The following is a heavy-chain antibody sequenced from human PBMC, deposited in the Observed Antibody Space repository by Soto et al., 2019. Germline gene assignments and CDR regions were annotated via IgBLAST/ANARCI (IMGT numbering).Heavy chain of an antibody. Sequence: ASVKVSCKASGYTFTGYYMHWVRQAPGQGLEWMGWINPNSGGTNYAQKFQGWVTMTRDTSISTAYMELKRLRSDDTAVYYCARSMVRGVIRYYYGMDVWGQGTTVTVSS. CDR3: ARSMVRGVIRYYYGMDV. CDR2: INPNSGGT. V-gene: IGHV1-2*04. CDR1: GYTFTGYY. J-gene: IGHJ6*02. D-gene: IGHD3-10*01.